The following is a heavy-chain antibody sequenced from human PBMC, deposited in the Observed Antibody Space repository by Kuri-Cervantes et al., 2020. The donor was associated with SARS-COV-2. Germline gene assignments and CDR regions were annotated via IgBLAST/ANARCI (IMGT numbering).Heavy chain of an antibody. CDR3: ATTRGYCSSNSC. CDR2: IKQDGSEK. CDR1: GFTFSSYW. Sequence: GESLKISCVASGFTFSSYWMSWVRQAPGKGLEWVANIKQDGSEKYYVDSVKGRFTISRDNAKNSLYLQMNSLRAEDTAVYYCATTRGYCSSNSCWGQGTLVTVSS. D-gene: IGHD2-2*01. V-gene: IGHV3-7*05. J-gene: IGHJ4*02.